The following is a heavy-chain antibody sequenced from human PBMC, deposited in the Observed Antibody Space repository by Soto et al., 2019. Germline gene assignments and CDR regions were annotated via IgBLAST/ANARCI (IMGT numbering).Heavy chain of an antibody. CDR3: ARSDMEEIVVEDGFDY. CDR1: GGTFSSYA. V-gene: IGHV1-69*01. Sequence: QVQLVQSGAEVKKPGSSVKVSCKASGGTFSSYAISWVRQAPGQGLEWMGGIIPIFGTANYAQKFQVRVTITADESTSTAYMEVSSLRSEDRAVYYCARSDMEEIVVEDGFDYWGQGTLVTVSS. CDR2: IIPIFGTA. J-gene: IGHJ4*02. D-gene: IGHD3-22*01.